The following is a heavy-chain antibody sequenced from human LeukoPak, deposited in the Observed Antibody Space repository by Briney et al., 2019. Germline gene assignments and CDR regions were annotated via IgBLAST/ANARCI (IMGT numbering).Heavy chain of an antibody. Sequence: SETLSLTCTVSGYSISSGYYWGWIRQPPGKGLEWIGSIYHSGSTNYNPSLKSRVTISVDTSKNQFSLRLSSVTAADTAVYYCARASYSYDINGWVPFDYWGQGTLVTVSS. J-gene: IGHJ4*02. D-gene: IGHD3-22*01. V-gene: IGHV4-38-2*02. CDR2: IYHSGST. CDR3: ARASYSYDINGWVPFDY. CDR1: GYSISSGYY.